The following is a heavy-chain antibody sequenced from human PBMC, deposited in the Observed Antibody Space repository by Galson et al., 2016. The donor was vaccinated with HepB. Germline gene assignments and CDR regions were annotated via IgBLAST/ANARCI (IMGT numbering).Heavy chain of an antibody. CDR2: IYYDGST. D-gene: IGHD2/OR15-2a*01. Sequence: ETLSLTCTVSGGSISRNFWSWIRQSPGKGLEWIGYIYYDGSTQYNPSLKSRVTASVDTSKNQFSLNLSSVTAADTAVYYCARDIVSYYYGMDVWGQGTTVTVS. J-gene: IGHJ6*02. V-gene: IGHV4-59*01. CDR1: GGSISRNF. CDR3: ARDIVSYYYGMDV.